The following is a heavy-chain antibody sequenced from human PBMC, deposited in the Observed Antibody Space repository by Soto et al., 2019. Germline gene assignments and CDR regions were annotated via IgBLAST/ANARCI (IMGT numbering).Heavy chain of an antibody. Sequence: ASVKVSCKASGYTFTSYGISWVRQAPGQGLEWMGWMNPNSGNTGYAQKFQGRVTMTRNTPISTAYMELSSLRSEDTAVYYCAREKTSYGMDVWGQGTTITVSS. CDR3: AREKTSYGMDV. CDR1: GYTFTSYG. CDR2: MNPNSGNT. J-gene: IGHJ6*02. V-gene: IGHV1-8*02.